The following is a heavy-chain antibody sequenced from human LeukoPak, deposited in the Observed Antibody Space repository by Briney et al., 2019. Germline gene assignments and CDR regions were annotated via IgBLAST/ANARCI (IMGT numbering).Heavy chain of an antibody. Sequence: PGGSLRLSCAASGFTFSSYAMHWVRQAPGKGLEWVAVISYDGSNKYYADSVKGRFTISRDNSKNTLYLQMNSLSAEDTAVYYCARDGGVVVTAPIDYWGQGTLVTVSS. CDR3: ARDGGVVVTAPIDY. D-gene: IGHD3-22*01. J-gene: IGHJ4*02. CDR1: GFTFSSYA. CDR2: ISYDGSNK. V-gene: IGHV3-30-3*01.